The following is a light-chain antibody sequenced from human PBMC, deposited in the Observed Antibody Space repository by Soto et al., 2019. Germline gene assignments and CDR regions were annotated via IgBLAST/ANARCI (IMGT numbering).Light chain of an antibody. J-gene: IGKJ4*01. V-gene: IGKV3-20*01. CDR2: GAS. Sequence: EIVVTQSPGTLSLSPGERATLSCRASQSVSSSYLAWYQQKPGQAPRLLIYGASSRATGIPDRFSGSGSGTDFTHTISRLEPEDFAVYYCQQYGSSHLTFGGGTKVEIK. CDR3: QQYGSSHLT. CDR1: QSVSSSY.